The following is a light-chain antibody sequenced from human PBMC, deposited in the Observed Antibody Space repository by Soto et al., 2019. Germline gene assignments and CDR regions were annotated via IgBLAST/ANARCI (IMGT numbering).Light chain of an antibody. Sequence: QSALTQPASVSGSPGQSITIPCTGTSGDVGSYNLVSWYQQHPGKAPKLLIYEVTERPSGVSNRFSGSKSGNTASLTISGPQPDDEADYYCCSYAGNSEVFGTGTKVTVL. CDR2: EVT. V-gene: IGLV2-23*02. J-gene: IGLJ1*01. CDR3: CSYAGNSEV. CDR1: SGDVGSYNL.